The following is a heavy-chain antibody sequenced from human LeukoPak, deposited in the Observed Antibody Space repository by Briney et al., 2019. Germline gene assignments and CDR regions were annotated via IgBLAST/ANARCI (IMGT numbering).Heavy chain of an antibody. CDR3: ARDDSYCSGGSCYENWFDP. J-gene: IGHJ5*02. CDR2: IIPIFGTA. D-gene: IGHD2-15*01. CDR1: GGTFSSYA. V-gene: IGHV1-69*01. Sequence: PVKVSCKASGGTFSSYAISWVLQAPGQGLEWMGGIIPIFGTANYAQKFQGRVTITADESTSTAYMELSSLRSEDTAVYYCARDDSYCSGGSCYENWFDPWGQGTLVTVSS.